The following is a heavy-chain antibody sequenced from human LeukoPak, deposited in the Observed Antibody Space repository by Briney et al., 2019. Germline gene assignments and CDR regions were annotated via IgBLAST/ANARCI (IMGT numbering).Heavy chain of an antibody. D-gene: IGHD5-12*01. CDR3: AREGWLRFNGGTGFDY. Sequence: PSETLSLTCTVSGGSISSYYWSWIRQPAGQGLEWIGRIYTSGSTNYNPSLKSRATMSVDTSKNQFSLKLSSVTAADTAVYYCAREGWLRFNGGTGFDYWGQGTLVTVSS. CDR1: GGSISSYY. V-gene: IGHV4-4*07. J-gene: IGHJ4*02. CDR2: IYTSGST.